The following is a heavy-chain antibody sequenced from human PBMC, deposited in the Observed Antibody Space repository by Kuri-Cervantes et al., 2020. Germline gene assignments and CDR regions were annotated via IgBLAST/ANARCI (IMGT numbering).Heavy chain of an antibody. J-gene: IGHJ4*02. Sequence: GESLKISCAASGFTFSDYYMSCIRQAPGKGLEWISYISSSDTTIYYAGSVKGRFTISRDNAKNSLFLQMNSLRAEDTAVYYCARDPGYSSGWYFVQIDYWGQGTLVTVSS. D-gene: IGHD6-19*01. CDR1: GFTFSDYY. CDR3: ARDPGYSSGWYFVQIDY. V-gene: IGHV3-11*04. CDR2: ISSSDTTI.